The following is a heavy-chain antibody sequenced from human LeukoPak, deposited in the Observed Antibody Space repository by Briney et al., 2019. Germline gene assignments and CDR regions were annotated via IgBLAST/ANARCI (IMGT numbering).Heavy chain of an antibody. CDR1: GFTFISYA. Sequence: GGSLRLSCAASGFTFISYAMSWVRQAPGKGLEWVSAISGSGGSTYYADSVKGRFTISRDNSKNTLYLQMNSLRAEDTAVYYCAKLHGGYFDWLFFYWGQGTLVTVSS. CDR3: AKLHGGYFDWLFFY. J-gene: IGHJ4*02. CDR2: ISGSGGST. D-gene: IGHD3-9*01. V-gene: IGHV3-23*01.